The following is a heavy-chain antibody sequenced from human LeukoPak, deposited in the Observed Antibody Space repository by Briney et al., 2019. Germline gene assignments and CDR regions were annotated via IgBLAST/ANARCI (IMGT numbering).Heavy chain of an antibody. Sequence: SETLSLTCAVSGYSISSGYYWGWIRHPPGKGVEWIGNIYHSGNTYYNPSLKSRVTISVDTSKDQFSLKLSSVTAADTAVYYCARRIVGATFNYWGQGTLVTVSS. J-gene: IGHJ4*02. CDR2: IYHSGNT. V-gene: IGHV4-38-2*01. CDR1: GYSISSGYY. D-gene: IGHD1-26*01. CDR3: ARRIVGATFNY.